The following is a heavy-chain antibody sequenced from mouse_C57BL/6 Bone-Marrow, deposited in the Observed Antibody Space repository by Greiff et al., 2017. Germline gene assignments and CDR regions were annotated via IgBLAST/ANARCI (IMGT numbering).Heavy chain of an antibody. D-gene: IGHD1-1*01. CDR1: GYTFTDYY. Sequence: EVQLQQSGPELVKPGASVKISCKASGYTFTDYYMNWVKQSHGKSLEWIGDINPNNGGTSYNQKFKGKATLTVDKSSSTAYMELRSLTSEDSAVYYCARPHYYGSSLDWFAYWGQGTLVTVSA. V-gene: IGHV1-26*01. CDR2: INPNNGGT. J-gene: IGHJ3*01. CDR3: ARPHYYGSSLDWFAY.